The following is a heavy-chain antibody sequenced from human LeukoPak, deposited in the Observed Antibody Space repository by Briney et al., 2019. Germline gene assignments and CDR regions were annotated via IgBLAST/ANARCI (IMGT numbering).Heavy chain of an antibody. CDR3: ARVGLQSYDAFDI. J-gene: IGHJ3*02. CDR1: GGSISSYY. Sequence: SETLSLTCTVSGGSISSYYWSWIRQPPGKGLEWIGYIYYSGSTNYNPSLKSRVTISVDTSKNQSSLKLSSVTAADTAVYYCARVGLQSYDAFDIWAKGQWSPSLQ. V-gene: IGHV4-59*01. CDR2: IYYSGST. D-gene: IGHD5-24*01.